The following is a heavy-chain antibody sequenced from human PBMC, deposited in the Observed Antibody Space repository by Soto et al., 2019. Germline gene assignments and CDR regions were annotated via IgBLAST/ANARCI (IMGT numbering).Heavy chain of an antibody. V-gene: IGHV1-18*01. CDR3: AREGRNGDYGWWWFDP. J-gene: IGHJ5*02. Sequence: QVQLVQSGAEVKKPGASVKVSCKASGYTFTSYGISWVRQAPGQGLEWMGWISAYNGNTNYAQKLQGRVTMTTDTSTSTGDMELRSLRSDDTAVYDGAREGRNGDYGWWWFDPWGQGTLVTVSS. D-gene: IGHD4-17*01. CDR2: ISAYNGNT. CDR1: GYTFTSYG.